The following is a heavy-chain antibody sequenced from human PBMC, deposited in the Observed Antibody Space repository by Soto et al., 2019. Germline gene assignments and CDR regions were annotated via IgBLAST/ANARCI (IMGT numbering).Heavy chain of an antibody. CDR3: ARVPPPSGSSDWGIDY. CDR1: GGTFSSYT. V-gene: IGHV1-69*02. CDR2: IIPILGIA. J-gene: IGHJ4*02. Sequence: QVQLVQSGAEVKKPGSSVKVSCKASGGTFSSYTISWVRQAPGQGLEWMGRIIPILGIANYAQKFQGRVTITADKSTSTAYMELSSLRSEDTAVYSCARVPPPSGSSDWGIDYWGQGTLVSVSS. D-gene: IGHD2-2*01.